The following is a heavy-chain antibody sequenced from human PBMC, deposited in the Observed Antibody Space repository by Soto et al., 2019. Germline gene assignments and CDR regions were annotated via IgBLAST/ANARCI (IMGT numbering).Heavy chain of an antibody. Sequence: LSLTCAASGFTFDDYAMHWVRQAPGKGLEWVSGISWNSGSIGYADSVKGRFTISRDNAKNSLYLQMNSLRAEDTALYSCANASTYNWNRDAFDIWGQGTMVTVSS. J-gene: IGHJ3*02. CDR3: ANASTYNWNRDAFDI. CDR2: ISWNSGSI. D-gene: IGHD1-20*01. CDR1: GFTFDDYA. V-gene: IGHV3-9*01.